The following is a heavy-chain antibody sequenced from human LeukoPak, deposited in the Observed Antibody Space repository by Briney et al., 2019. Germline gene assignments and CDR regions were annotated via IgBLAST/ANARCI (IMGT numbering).Heavy chain of an antibody. CDR2: ISRSGITT. Sequence: PGGSLRLFCAASGFTFSDYYMIWIRQAPGKGLEWVSYISRSGITTYYTDSVKGRFTISRDNAKNSLYLQMNSLRAEDTAVYYCARTAFKIAGYSSSWSDYYYYYMDVWGKGTTVTASS. J-gene: IGHJ6*03. CDR1: GFTFSDYY. D-gene: IGHD6-13*01. CDR3: ARTAFKIAGYSSSWSDYYYYYMDV. V-gene: IGHV3-11*04.